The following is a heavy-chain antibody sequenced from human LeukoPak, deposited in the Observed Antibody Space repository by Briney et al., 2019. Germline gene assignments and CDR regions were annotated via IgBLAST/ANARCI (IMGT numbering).Heavy chain of an antibody. J-gene: IGHJ4*02. CDR1: GFTFSSYS. V-gene: IGHV3-48*01. Sequence: QSGGSLRLSCAASGFTFSSYSMNWVRQAPGKGLEWVSYISSSSSTIYYADSVKGRFTISRDNAKNSLYLQMNSLRAEDTAVYYCARDPGTHTPEYYFDYWGQGTLVTVSS. CDR3: ARDPGTHTPEYYFDY. CDR2: ISSSSSTI. D-gene: IGHD3-10*01.